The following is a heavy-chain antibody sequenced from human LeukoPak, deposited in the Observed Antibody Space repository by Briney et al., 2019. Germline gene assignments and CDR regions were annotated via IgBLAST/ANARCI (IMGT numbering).Heavy chain of an antibody. CDR2: ISSSSSTI. D-gene: IGHD2-2*02. CDR3: AREGHCSSTTCYTIKYFQE. CDR1: EFTFSSYS. Sequence: PPGGSLRLSCAASEFTFSSYSMNWVRQAPGKGLEWVSYISSSSSTIYYADSVKGRFTISRDNAKNSLYLQMDSLRAEDTAVYYCAREGHCSSTTCYTIKYFQEWGQGTLVTVSP. V-gene: IGHV3-48*04. J-gene: IGHJ1*01.